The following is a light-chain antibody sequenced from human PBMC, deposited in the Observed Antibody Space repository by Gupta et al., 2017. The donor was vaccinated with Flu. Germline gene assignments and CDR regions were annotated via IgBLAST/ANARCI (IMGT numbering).Light chain of an antibody. CDR3: MQGSRWPWA. Sequence: VPLGQPASISCRSSQSLVYSDGNTYWHWFQQRPGQSPRRLIYQVSHRESGVPDRFIGSGSGTDFTLKISRVVAEDVGVYYCMQGSRWPWAFGQGTKVEIK. CDR2: QVS. CDR1: QSLVYSDGNTY. V-gene: IGKV2-30*01. J-gene: IGKJ1*01.